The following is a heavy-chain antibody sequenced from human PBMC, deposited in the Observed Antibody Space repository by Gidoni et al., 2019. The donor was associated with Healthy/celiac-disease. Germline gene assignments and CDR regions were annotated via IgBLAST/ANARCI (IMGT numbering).Heavy chain of an antibody. D-gene: IGHD3-9*01. CDR3: ARDRYILTGFAGGVEFDY. Sequence: EVQLVESGGGLVKPGGSLRLSCAASGSTFSSYSMNWVRQAPGKGLEWVSSISSSSSYIYDADSVKGRFTISRDNAKNSLYLQMNSLRAEDTAVYYCARDRYILTGFAGGVEFDYWGQGTLVTVSS. CDR1: GSTFSSYS. J-gene: IGHJ4*02. V-gene: IGHV3-21*01. CDR2: ISSSSSYI.